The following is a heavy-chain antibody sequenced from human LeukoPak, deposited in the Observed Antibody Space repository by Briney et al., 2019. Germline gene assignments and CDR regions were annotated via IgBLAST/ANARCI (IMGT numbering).Heavy chain of an antibody. V-gene: IGHV3-30*18. CDR2: ISYDGSNK. CDR3: AKTPHY. Sequence: PGRSLRLSCAASGFTFSSYGMHWVRQAPGKGLEWVAVISYDGSNKYYADSVKGRFTISRDNPKNTLYLQMNSLRAEDTAVYYCAKTPHYWGQGTLVTVSS. J-gene: IGHJ4*02. CDR1: GFTFSSYG.